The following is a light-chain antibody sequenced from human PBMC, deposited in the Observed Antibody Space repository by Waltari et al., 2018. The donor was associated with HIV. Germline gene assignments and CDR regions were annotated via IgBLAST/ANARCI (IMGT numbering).Light chain of an antibody. V-gene: IGKV1-12*01. CDR1: QPVSSW. Sequence: DIEMTQSPSSVSASLGDTLNIPCRASQPVSSWLTWYQQRPGKSPEVLIFATSILQTGVPSRFSGRGSGTNFTLTISSLQPEDFATYYCQQASSFPWTFGQGTKVEVK. J-gene: IGKJ1*01. CDR2: ATS. CDR3: QQASSFPWT.